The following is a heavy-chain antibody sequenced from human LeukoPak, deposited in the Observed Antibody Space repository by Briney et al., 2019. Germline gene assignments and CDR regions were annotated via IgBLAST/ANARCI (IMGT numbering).Heavy chain of an antibody. CDR3: AKEGYSSSWYTWGYYYMDV. J-gene: IGHJ6*03. D-gene: IGHD6-13*01. CDR1: GFTFSSYG. V-gene: IGHV3-30*18. CDR2: ISYDGSNK. Sequence: GGSLRLSCAASGFTFSSYGMHWVRQAPGKGLEWVAVISYDGSNKYYADSVKGRCTISRDNSKNTLYLQMNSLRAEDTAVYYCAKEGYSSSWYTWGYYYMDVWGKGTTVTVSS.